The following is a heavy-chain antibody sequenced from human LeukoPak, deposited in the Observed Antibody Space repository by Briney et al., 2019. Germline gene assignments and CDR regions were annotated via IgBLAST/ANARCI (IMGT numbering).Heavy chain of an antibody. V-gene: IGHV4-34*01. CDR2: INHSGST. J-gene: IGHJ4*02. Sequence: SETLSLTCAVYGGSFSGYYWSWIHQPPGKGLEWIGEINHSGSTNYNPSLKSRVTISVDTSKNQFSLKLSSVTAADTAVYYCARGGVTTVPIDYWGQGTLVTVSS. CDR1: GGSFSGYY. CDR3: ARGGVTTVPIDY. D-gene: IGHD4-17*01.